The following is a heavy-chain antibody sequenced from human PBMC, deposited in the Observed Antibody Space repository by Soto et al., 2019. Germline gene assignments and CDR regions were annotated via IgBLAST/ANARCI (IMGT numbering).Heavy chain of an antibody. Sequence: SGPTLVNPTQTLTLTCTFSGFSLSTSGVSVALNRKPPGKVPEWLALIYLEDDKRFRPSLKSKLTITKDTPKNQVGLTMTSKDAVDTGTYFGAHADLERRTYYYGMDVWGQGITVTVSS. CDR3: AHADLERRTYYYGMDV. V-gene: IGHV2-5*02. J-gene: IGHJ6*02. CDR1: GFSLSTSGVS. D-gene: IGHD1-1*01. CDR2: IYLEDDK.